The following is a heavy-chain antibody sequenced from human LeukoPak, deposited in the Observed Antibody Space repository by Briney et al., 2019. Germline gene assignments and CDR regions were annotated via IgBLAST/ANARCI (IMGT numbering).Heavy chain of an antibody. CDR2: IKQDGREK. D-gene: IGHD3-9*01. CDR1: GFTFSSYW. J-gene: IGHJ4*02. Sequence: GGSLRLSCAASGFTFSSYWMSWVRQAPGKGLEWVANIKQDGREKYYVDSVKGRFTISRDNAKNSLYLQMNSLRAEDTAVYYCARVEDYDILTGFDYWGQGTLVTVSA. V-gene: IGHV3-7*01. CDR3: ARVEDYDILTGFDY.